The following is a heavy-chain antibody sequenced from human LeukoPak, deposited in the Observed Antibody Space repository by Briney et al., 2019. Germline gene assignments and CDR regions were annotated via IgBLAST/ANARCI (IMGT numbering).Heavy chain of an antibody. CDR3: ARASGYSLFDY. CDR1: GFTFSSYS. V-gene: IGHV3-21*01. CDR2: ISSSSSSYI. Sequence: GGSLRLSCAASGFTFSSYSMNWVRQAPGKGLEWVSSISSSSSSYIYYADSVKGRFTISRDNAKNSLYLQMNSLRAEDTAVYYCARASGYSLFDYWGQGTLVTVSS. D-gene: IGHD3-22*01. J-gene: IGHJ4*02.